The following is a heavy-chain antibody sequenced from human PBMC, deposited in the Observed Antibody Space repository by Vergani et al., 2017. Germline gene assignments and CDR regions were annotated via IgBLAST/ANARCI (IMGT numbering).Heavy chain of an antibody. CDR2: IHTGGST. J-gene: IGHJ4*02. V-gene: IGHV4-61*02. D-gene: IGHD2-15*01. Sequence: QVKLQESGPGLLKPSQTLSLTCTVSGESIRSGSHYWSWIRQPAGKGPEWIGHIHTGGSTDLNPSFKSRVSISVDTSKSQFSLILNSVTVADTAVYYCARSRPDCTSGSCPAIWGQGTLVTVSS. CDR1: GESIRSGSHY. CDR3: ARSRPDCTSGSCPAI.